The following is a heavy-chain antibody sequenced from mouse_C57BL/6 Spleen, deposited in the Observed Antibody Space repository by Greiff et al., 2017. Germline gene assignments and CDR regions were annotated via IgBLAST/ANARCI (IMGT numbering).Heavy chain of an antibody. V-gene: IGHV1-15*01. J-gene: IGHJ2*02. CDR1: GYTFTDYE. D-gene: IGHD2-1*01. CDR3: TRSQIYYGYFDY. CDR2: IDPETGGT. Sequence: QVQLQQSGAELVRPGASVTLSCKASGYTFTDYEMHWVKQTPVHGLEWIGAIDPETGGTAYNQKFKGKAILTADKSSSTAYMELRSLTSEDSAVYYCTRSQIYYGYFDYWGQGTSLTVSS.